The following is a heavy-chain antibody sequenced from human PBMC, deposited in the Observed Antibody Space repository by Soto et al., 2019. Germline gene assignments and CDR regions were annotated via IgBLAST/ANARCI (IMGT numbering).Heavy chain of an antibody. Sequence: PGGSLRLSCAASGFTFSSYGMHWVRQAPGKGLEWVAVIWYDGSNKYYADSVKGRFTISRDNSKNTLYLQMNGLRAEDTAVYYCARGIGLRPYAFDIWGQGTMVTVSS. CDR1: GFTFSSYG. V-gene: IGHV3-33*01. CDR3: ARGIGLRPYAFDI. J-gene: IGHJ3*02. CDR2: IWYDGSNK.